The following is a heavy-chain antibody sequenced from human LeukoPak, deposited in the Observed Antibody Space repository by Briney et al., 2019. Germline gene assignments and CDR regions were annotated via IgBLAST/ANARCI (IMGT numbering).Heavy chain of an antibody. CDR3: ARRFRTSASGILHHDAYDI. J-gene: IGHJ3*02. Sequence: SETLSLTCTVSGDSITDHFLGWIRHTPGMGLEWIGHIYGSPTYNPSLKSRVTTSDDTSENQIFLQMTSVTAADTAIYYCARRFRTSASGILHHDAYDIWGPGTEVIVSS. CDR2: IYGSP. D-gene: IGHD3-10*01. CDR1: GDSITDHF. V-gene: IGHV4-4*09.